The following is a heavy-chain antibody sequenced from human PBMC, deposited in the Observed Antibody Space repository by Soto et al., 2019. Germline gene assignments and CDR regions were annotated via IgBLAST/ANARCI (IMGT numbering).Heavy chain of an antibody. J-gene: IGHJ4*01. V-gene: IGHV3-7*03. CDR3: ARVSIEGYSYDNIHSYRDFHX. CDR2: IDRDGSEK. Sequence: GGSLRLSFVASGFIFNTYCMSWVRQAPGKGLEGVSNIDRDGSEKNYVDSVKVRFTISIDNAKNSLYLQMNSLRVEDTAVYYCARVSIEGYSYDNIHSYRDFHXWGQAILVTVSX. D-gene: IGHD3-22*01. CDR1: GFIFNTYC.